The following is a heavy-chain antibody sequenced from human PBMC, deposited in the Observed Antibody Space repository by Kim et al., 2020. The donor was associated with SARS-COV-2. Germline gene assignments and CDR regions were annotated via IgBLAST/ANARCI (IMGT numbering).Heavy chain of an antibody. V-gene: IGHV3-11*06. Sequence: GRFTISRDNAKNSLYLQMSSLRAEDTAVYYCAREYDGSGSYYNGLYAFDIWGQGTMVTVSS. D-gene: IGHD3-10*01. CDR3: AREYDGSGSYYNGLYAFDI. J-gene: IGHJ3*02.